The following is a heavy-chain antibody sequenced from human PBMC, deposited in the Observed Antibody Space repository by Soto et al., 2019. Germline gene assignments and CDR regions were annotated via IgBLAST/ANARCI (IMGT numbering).Heavy chain of an antibody. D-gene: IGHD3-22*01. CDR2: TIPMFGTP. CDR1: GGTFSKYA. Sequence: QVQLVQSGAEMQQPGASVRVSCKASGGTFSKYAFSWVRQAPGQWLEWLGGTIPMFGTPNYAQKFQGRVAISADESTAKVYMELSSLRSEDTAVYFCARPLRDRNYYYGMDVWGQGTTVTVYS. V-gene: IGHV1-69*01. CDR3: ARPLRDRNYYYGMDV. J-gene: IGHJ6*02.